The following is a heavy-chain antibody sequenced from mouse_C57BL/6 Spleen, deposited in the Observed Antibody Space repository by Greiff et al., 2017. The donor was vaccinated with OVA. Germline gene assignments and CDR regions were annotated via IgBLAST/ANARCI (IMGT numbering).Heavy chain of an antibody. CDR3: ARMVTGTAAMDY. V-gene: IGHV1-82*01. CDR1: GYAFSSSW. J-gene: IGHJ4*01. Sequence: QVQLQQSGPELVKPGASVKISCKASGYAFSSSWMNWVKQRPGKGLEWIGRIYPGDGDTNYNGKFKGKATLTADKSSSTAYMQLSSLTSDDSAVYFCARMVTGTAAMDYWGQGTSVTVSS. D-gene: IGHD2-13*01. CDR2: IYPGDGDT.